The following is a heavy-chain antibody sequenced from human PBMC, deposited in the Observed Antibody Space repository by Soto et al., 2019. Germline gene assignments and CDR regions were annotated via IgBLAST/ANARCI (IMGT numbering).Heavy chain of an antibody. Sequence: SVKVSCKASGYTFTNYAMHWVRQAPGQRLEWMGWINAGNGNTKYSQKFQGRVTITRDTSASTAYMELRSLRSEDTAVYFCARWVGGNYFHYWGQGTQVTVSS. V-gene: IGHV1-3*01. CDR1: GYTFTNYA. J-gene: IGHJ4*02. D-gene: IGHD1-26*01. CDR3: ARWVGGNYFHY. CDR2: INAGNGNT.